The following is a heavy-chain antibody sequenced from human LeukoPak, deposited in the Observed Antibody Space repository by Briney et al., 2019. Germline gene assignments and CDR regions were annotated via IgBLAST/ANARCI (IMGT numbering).Heavy chain of an antibody. CDR3: ARSRRVVVPSTLNSADDYYYYMDV. J-gene: IGHJ6*03. Sequence: GASVKVSCKASGYTFTYYGLNWVRQAPGQGLECLGGINTNTGNPTYGQGFTGRFVFSSDTSVSTAYLEISSLKAEDTAIYYCARSRRVVVPSTLNSADDYYYYMDVWGKGTTVTVSS. D-gene: IGHD2-15*01. CDR2: INTNTGNP. V-gene: IGHV7-4-1*02. CDR1: GYTFTYYG.